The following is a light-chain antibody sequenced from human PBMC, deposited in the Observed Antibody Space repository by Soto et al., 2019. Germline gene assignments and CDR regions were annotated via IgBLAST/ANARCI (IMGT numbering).Light chain of an antibody. Sequence: AIQMTQSPSYRYEYVEDIFTISCPASQGIGNALGWYQQKPGKPPKVLIDGASNLQSGVPPRFSGSGSGTDCTLASSSLQPEDSATYYCLQDINYPWTFGQGTKVDIK. CDR3: LQDINYPWT. CDR1: QGIGNA. CDR2: GAS. J-gene: IGKJ1*01. V-gene: IGKV1-6*01.